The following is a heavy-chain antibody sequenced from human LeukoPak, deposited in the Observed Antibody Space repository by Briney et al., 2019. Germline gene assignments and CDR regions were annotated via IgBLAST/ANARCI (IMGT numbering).Heavy chain of an antibody. D-gene: IGHD3-10*01. CDR2: IRNKANGYTT. CDR3: GDLGSAGTDH. V-gene: IGHV3-72*01. Sequence: GGSLRLSCAASGFIFSTHPLHWVRQSPGQGLEWVGLIRNKANGYTTIYAASVKGRFTISRDDSKNSVYLQMDSLKTEDTAVYYCGDLGSAGTDHWGQGTLVTVSS. CDR1: GFIFSTHP. J-gene: IGHJ4*02.